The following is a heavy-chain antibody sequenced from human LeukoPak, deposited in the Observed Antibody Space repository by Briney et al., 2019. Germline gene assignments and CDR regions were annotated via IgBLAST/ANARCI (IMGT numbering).Heavy chain of an antibody. CDR2: IKSKTDSGTT. J-gene: IGHJ4*02. CDR1: GFTFSNAW. Sequence: HGGSLRLSCAASGFTFSNAWMSWVRQAPGKGLEWVGRIKSKTDSGTTDYAAPVKGRFTISRDDSKNTLYLQVNSLKTEDTAVYYCTTGHYSDYWGQGTLVTVSS. CDR3: TTGHYSDY. V-gene: IGHV3-15*01.